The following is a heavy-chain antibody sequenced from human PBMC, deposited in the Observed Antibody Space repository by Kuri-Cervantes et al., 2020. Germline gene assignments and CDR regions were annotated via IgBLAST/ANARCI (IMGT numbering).Heavy chain of an antibody. CDR1: GFTFSTHG. CDR3: ARGSGGSVLWVDY. D-gene: IGHD1-26*01. Sequence: GESLKISCAASGFTFSTHGIHWVRQTPGKGLEWVALISYDGSNKYYADSVKGRSTISRDNSKNTLYLQMNSLRAEDTAVYYCARGSGGSVLWVDYWGQGTLVTVSS. J-gene: IGHJ4*02. V-gene: IGHV3-30*03. CDR2: ISYDGSNK.